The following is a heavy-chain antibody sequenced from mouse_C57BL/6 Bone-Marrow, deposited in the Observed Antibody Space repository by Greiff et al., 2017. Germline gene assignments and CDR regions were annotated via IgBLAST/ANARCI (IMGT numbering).Heavy chain of an antibody. V-gene: IGHV2-9-1*01. J-gene: IGHJ2*01. CDR3: ARKAGKNYYYGSSYFDY. Sequence: QVHVKQSGPGLVAPSQSLSITCTVSGFSLTSYAISWVRQPPGKGLEWLGVIWTGGGTNYNSALKSRLSISKDNSKSQVFLKMNSLQTDDTARYYCARKAGKNYYYGSSYFDYWGQGTTLTVSS. CDR2: IWTGGGT. D-gene: IGHD1-1*01. CDR1: GFSLTSYA.